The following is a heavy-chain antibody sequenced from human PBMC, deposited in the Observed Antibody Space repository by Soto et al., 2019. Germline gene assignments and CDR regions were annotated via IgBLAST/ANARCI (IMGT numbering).Heavy chain of an antibody. CDR1: GFTFRNYG. V-gene: IGHV3-33*01. Sequence: QMQLVESGGGVVQPGRSLRLSCAASGFTFRNYGMHWVRQAPGKGLEWVSLILSDGSRDYYTDSVKGRFTISRDNSRNSLYLQMNSLRDDDTALYYCVRGDDGGPNALDMWGQGTMVSVSS. D-gene: IGHD4-17*01. CDR2: ILSDGSRD. J-gene: IGHJ3*02. CDR3: VRGDDGGPNALDM.